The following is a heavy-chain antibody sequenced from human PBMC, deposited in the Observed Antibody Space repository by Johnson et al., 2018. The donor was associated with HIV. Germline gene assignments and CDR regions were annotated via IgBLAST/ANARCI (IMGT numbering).Heavy chain of an antibody. CDR2: INWHGGST. CDR1: GFTFDDYG. Sequence: VQLVESGGGVVRPGGSLRLSCAASGFTFDDYGMNWVRQAPGKGLEWVSGINWHGGSTGYAASVKGRFTIARDNSKNTLYLQVNGLGVEDTAVFYCASGGDYGGNYGALDIWGQGTMVTVSS. J-gene: IGHJ3*02. CDR3: ASGGDYGGNYGALDI. V-gene: IGHV3-20*04. D-gene: IGHD4-23*01.